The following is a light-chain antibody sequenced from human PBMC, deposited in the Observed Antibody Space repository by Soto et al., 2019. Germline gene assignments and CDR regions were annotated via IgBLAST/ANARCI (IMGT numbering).Light chain of an antibody. CDR3: ASYAGGKNFYV. CDR1: SSDVGGYDY. J-gene: IGLJ1*01. CDR2: EVT. Sequence: QSALTQPPSASGSPGQTVTISCTGTSSDVGGYDYVSWYQQHPGEAPKPIIYEVTKRPSGVPDRFSGSKSGNTASLTVSGLQAEDEADYHCASYAGGKNFYVFGTGTKLTVL. V-gene: IGLV2-8*01.